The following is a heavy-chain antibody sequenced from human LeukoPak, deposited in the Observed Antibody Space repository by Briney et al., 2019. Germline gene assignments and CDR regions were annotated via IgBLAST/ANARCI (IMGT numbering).Heavy chain of an antibody. J-gene: IGHJ4*02. CDR3: ARDRPYTGGWRGFDY. Sequence: ASVKVSCKASGGTFSRYAISWVRQAPGQGLEWMGGIIPMIGIANYAQKFQGRVTMTADESTSTAYMELSSLRSEDTAVYYCARDRPYTGGWRGFDYWGQGTLVTVSS. CDR1: GGTFSRYA. D-gene: IGHD6-19*01. V-gene: IGHV1-69*10. CDR2: IIPMIGIA.